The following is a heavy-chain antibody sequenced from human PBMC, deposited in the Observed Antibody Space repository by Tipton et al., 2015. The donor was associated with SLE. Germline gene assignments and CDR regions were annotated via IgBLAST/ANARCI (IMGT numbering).Heavy chain of an antibody. V-gene: IGHV4-59*01. CDR1: GGSISSYY. J-gene: IGHJ4*02. CDR2: IYYSGST. CDR3: ARLDYYDSRGNYFDY. D-gene: IGHD3-22*01. Sequence: TLSLTCTVSGGSISSYYWSWSRQPPGKGLEWIGDIYYSGSTNYNPSLKSRVTISVDTSKNQFSLKLSSVTAADTAVYYCARLDYYDSRGNYFDYWGQGTLVTVSS.